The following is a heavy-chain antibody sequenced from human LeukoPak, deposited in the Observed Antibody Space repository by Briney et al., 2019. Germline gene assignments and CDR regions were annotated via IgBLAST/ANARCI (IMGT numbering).Heavy chain of an antibody. J-gene: IGHJ4*02. V-gene: IGHV4-38-2*02. CDR3: ARDVGRPQFDY. CDR1: DYSISSGFY. Sequence: PSETLSLTCTVSDYSISSGFYWGWIRQPPGKGLEWIGYIYHIGTTYYNPSLKSRVTISVDTSENQFSLKLSSVTAADTAVYYCARDVGRPQFDYWGQGALVTVSS. CDR2: IYHIGTT. D-gene: IGHD1-26*01.